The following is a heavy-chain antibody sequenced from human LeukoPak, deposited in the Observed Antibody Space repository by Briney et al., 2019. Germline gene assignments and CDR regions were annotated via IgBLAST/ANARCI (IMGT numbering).Heavy chain of an antibody. CDR3: ARTYYYDNSGYRDAFDI. D-gene: IGHD3-22*01. CDR1: GYSISSGYY. V-gene: IGHV4-38-2*02. CDR2: IYHSGST. Sequence: SETLSLTCTVSGYSISSGYYWGWIRQPPGKGLEWIGSIYHSGSTYYNPSLKSRVTISVDTSKNQFSLKLSSVTAADTAVYYCARTYYYDNSGYRDAFDIWGQGTMVTVSS. J-gene: IGHJ3*02.